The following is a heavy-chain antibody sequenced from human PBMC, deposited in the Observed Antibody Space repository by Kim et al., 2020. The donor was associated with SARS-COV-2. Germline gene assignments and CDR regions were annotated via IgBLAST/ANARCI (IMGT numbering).Heavy chain of an antibody. D-gene: IGHD3-22*01. CDR1: GYTFTSYD. CDR3: ARGHRYYDSSGYFGAYSDY. Sequence: ASVKVSCKASGYTFTSYDINWVRQATGQGLEWMGWMNPNSGNTGYAQKFQGRVTMTRNTSISTAYMELSSLRSEDTAVYYCARGHRYYDSSGYFGAYSDYWGQGTLVTVSS. J-gene: IGHJ4*02. CDR2: MNPNSGNT. V-gene: IGHV1-8*01.